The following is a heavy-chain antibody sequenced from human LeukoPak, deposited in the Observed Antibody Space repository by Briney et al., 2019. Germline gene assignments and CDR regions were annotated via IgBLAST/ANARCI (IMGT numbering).Heavy chain of an antibody. Sequence: GGSLRLSCAASGFVFSSYEMNWVRQAPRKGLEWVSYISPSGSPINYADSVQGRFTVSRDNARNSLYLQMNSLRAEDTAVYYCARVDAFDLWGQGTMVTVSS. CDR2: ISPSGSPI. V-gene: IGHV3-48*03. J-gene: IGHJ3*01. CDR1: GFVFSSYE. CDR3: ARVDAFDL.